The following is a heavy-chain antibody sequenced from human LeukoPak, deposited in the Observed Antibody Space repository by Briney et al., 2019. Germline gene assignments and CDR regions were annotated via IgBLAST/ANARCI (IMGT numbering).Heavy chain of an antibody. D-gene: IGHD6-13*01. CDR3: AKYLSSWYVGKRAGGIDY. Sequence: GGSLRLSCVASGFTFDDYAMHWVRQAPGKGLEWVAVISYDGSNKYYADSVKGRFTISRDNSKNTLYLQMNSLRAEDTAVYYCAKYLSSWYVGKRAGGIDYWGQGTLVTVSS. V-gene: IGHV3-30*18. J-gene: IGHJ4*02. CDR1: GFTFDDYA. CDR2: ISYDGSNK.